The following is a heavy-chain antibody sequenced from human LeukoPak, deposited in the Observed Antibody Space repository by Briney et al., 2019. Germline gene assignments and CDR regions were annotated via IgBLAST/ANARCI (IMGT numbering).Heavy chain of an antibody. CDR1: GFTFSTYE. V-gene: IGHV3-48*03. J-gene: IGHJ4*02. D-gene: IGHD6-19*01. CDR2: ISSSSTI. Sequence: GGSLRLSCATSGFTFSTYEMNWVRQAPGKGLEWVSYISSSSTIYYADSVKGRFTISRDSAKNSLYLQMNSLRAEDTAVYYCAREYRSGWFRGSLDYWGQGTLVTVSS. CDR3: AREYRSGWFRGSLDY.